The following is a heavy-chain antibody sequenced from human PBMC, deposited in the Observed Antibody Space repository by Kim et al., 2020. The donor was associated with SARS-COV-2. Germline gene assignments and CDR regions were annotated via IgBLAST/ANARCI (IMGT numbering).Heavy chain of an antibody. V-gene: IGHV3-33*06. Sequence: GGSLRLSCAASGFTFSSYAMHWVRQAPGKGLEWVAVIWYDGSNKYYADSVKGRFTISRDNSKNTLYLQMNSLRAEDTAVYYCAKSSKWSGYFYYYGMDVWGQGTTVTVSS. CDR2: IWYDGSNK. J-gene: IGHJ6*02. CDR3: AKSSKWSGYFYYYGMDV. D-gene: IGHD3-3*01. CDR1: GFTFSSYA.